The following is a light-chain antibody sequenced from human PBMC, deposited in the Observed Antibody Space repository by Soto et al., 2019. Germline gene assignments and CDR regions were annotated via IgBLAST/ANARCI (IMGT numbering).Light chain of an antibody. CDR2: VAS. V-gene: IGKV3-15*01. J-gene: IGKJ2*03. CDR1: QSIRTN. Sequence: EIVMTQSPATLSVSPGERATLSCRASQSIRTNLAWYQQKPGQAPRLLIFVASTRAAGIPARFSGSGSGTEFTLTISSLQSEDFGVYYCQHYNNWPYSFGQGTKVDIK. CDR3: QHYNNWPYS.